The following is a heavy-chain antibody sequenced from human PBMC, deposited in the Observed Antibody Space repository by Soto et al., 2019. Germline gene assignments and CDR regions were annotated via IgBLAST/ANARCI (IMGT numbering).Heavy chain of an antibody. V-gene: IGHV1-24*01. J-gene: IGHJ4*02. Sequence: GASVKVSCKVSGYTLTELSMHWVRQAPGKGLEWMGGFDPEDGETIYAQKFQGRVTMTEDTSTDTAYMELSSLRSEDTAVYYCATVKLEYSSSYKPDYFDYWGQGTLVTVSS. D-gene: IGHD6-6*01. CDR2: FDPEDGET. CDR1: GYTLTELS. CDR3: ATVKLEYSSSYKPDYFDY.